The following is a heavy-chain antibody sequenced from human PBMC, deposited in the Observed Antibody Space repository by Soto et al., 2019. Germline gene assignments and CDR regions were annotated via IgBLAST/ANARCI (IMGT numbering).Heavy chain of an antibody. CDR1: GGSISGSY. CDR3: ARSVAVPGSRIDY. V-gene: IGHV4-59*01. CDR2: VYYTGST. Sequence: PSETLSLTCSVSGGSISGSYWSWIRQSPGKGLEWLGYVYYTGSTNYSPSLRSRVSISVDTSKNEFSLRLSSVTAADTAVYFCARSVAVPGSRIDYWGQGTQVPVSS. D-gene: IGHD3-10*01. J-gene: IGHJ4*02.